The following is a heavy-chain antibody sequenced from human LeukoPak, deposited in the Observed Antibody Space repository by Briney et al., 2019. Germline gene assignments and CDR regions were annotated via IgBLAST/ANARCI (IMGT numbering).Heavy chain of an antibody. CDR1: GYSFTSYW. V-gene: IGHV5-10-1*01. CDR3: VRHSSPHYGDCAGDY. J-gene: IGHJ4*02. Sequence: GESLKISCKGSGYSFTSYWISWVRQMPGKGLEWMGRIDPSDSYTKYSPSFQGHVTISGDESISTAYLQWSSLKASDTAMYYCVRHSSPHYGDCAGDYWGQGTLVTVSS. D-gene: IGHD4-17*01. CDR2: IDPSDSYT.